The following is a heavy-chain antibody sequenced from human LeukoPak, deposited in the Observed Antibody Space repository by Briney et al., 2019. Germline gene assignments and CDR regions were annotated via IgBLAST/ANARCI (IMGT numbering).Heavy chain of an antibody. Sequence: SSQTLSLTCAVSGGSISSGGYSWSWIRQPPGKGLEWIGSIYYSGSTYYNPSLKSRVTISVDTSKNQFSLKLSSVTAADTAVYYCARPYYDFWSGYYFDPWGQGTLVTVSS. CDR3: ARPYYDFWSGYYFDP. D-gene: IGHD3-3*01. CDR1: GGSISSGGYS. J-gene: IGHJ5*02. V-gene: IGHV4-30-2*03. CDR2: IYYSGST.